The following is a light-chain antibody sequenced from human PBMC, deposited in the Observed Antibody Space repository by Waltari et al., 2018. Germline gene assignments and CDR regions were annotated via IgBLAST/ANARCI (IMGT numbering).Light chain of an antibody. V-gene: IGLV2-23*01. CDR1: RSDVGNYNF. CDR2: EGS. CDR3: CSYAGSRTPWV. Sequence: QSVLTQPASVSGSPGQSITISCTGSRSDVGNYNFVSWYQQHPDEAPKLVIYEGSKRPSGISIRFSGSKSGNTASLTISRLQAEDEADYVCCSYAGSRTPWVFGGGTRVTVL. J-gene: IGLJ3*02.